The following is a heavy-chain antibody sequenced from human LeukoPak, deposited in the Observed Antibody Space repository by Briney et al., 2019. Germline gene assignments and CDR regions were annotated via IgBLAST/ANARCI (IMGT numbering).Heavy chain of an antibody. Sequence: GGSLRLSCEASGFTFRSFSMNWVRQAPGKVLEWVSSISSSSDYIFYADSVKGRFTISRDNAKNSLYLQMHSLRAEDTAVYYCARYGVSSSRSYIDYWGQGTLVTVSS. V-gene: IGHV3-21*01. D-gene: IGHD2-2*01. CDR2: ISSSSDYI. J-gene: IGHJ4*02. CDR1: GFTFRSFS. CDR3: ARYGVSSSRSYIDY.